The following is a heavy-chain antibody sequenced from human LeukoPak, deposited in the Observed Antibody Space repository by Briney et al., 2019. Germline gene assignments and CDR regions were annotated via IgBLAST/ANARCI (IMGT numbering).Heavy chain of an antibody. D-gene: IGHD6-13*01. V-gene: IGHV1-2*02. J-gene: IGHJ4*02. CDR3: ARELRSSSCDY. CDR2: INPNSGGT. Sequence: ASVKVSCKASGYTFTSYYMHWVRQAPGQGLEWMGWINPNSGGTKYAQKFQGRVTMTRDTSISTAYMELSRLRSDDTAVYYCARELRSSSCDYWGQGTLLTVSS. CDR1: GYTFTSYY.